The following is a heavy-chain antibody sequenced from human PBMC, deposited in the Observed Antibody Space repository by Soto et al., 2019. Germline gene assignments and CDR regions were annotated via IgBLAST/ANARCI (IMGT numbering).Heavy chain of an antibody. V-gene: IGHV3-53*01. CDR1: GFTVSSNY. CDR3: AREARYCSGGSCAPGYYYYGMDV. D-gene: IGHD2-15*01. Sequence: HPGGSLRLSCAASGFTVSSNYMSWVRQAPGKGLEWVSVIYSGGSTYYADSVKGRFTISRDNSKNTLYLQMNSLRAEDTAVYYCAREARYCSGGSCAPGYYYYGMDVWGQGTTVTVSS. J-gene: IGHJ6*02. CDR2: IYSGGST.